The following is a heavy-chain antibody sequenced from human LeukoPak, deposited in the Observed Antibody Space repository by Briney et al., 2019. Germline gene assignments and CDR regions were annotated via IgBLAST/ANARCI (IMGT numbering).Heavy chain of an antibody. CDR3: ASGRQLGY. CDR1: GFTLSNYW. CDR2: TKEEGSEK. D-gene: IGHD6-13*01. Sequence: PGGSLRLSCAASGFTLSNYWMSWVRPAPGKGLEWVANTKEEGSEKCYVGSVKGRFTISRDNDRKSLYLKMNSLRDEDTVVYYCASGRQLGYWGQGTLVTVSS. V-gene: IGHV3-7*01. J-gene: IGHJ4*02.